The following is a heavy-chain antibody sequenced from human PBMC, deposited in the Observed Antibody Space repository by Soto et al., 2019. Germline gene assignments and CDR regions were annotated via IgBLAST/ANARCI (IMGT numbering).Heavy chain of an antibody. V-gene: IGHV3-30*18. J-gene: IGHJ4*02. CDR1: GFSLSTYA. Sequence: AGGSLRLSCAASGFSLSTYAMYWVRQAPGKGLEWVSVISYDGRNKYYGEAMKGRFTMSRDNSKNTLYLQMNSLRAEDTAVYYCAKGGLKVTTSYYDSWGQGTVVTVSS. D-gene: IGHD4-17*01. CDR3: AKGGLKVTTSYYDS. CDR2: ISYDGRNK.